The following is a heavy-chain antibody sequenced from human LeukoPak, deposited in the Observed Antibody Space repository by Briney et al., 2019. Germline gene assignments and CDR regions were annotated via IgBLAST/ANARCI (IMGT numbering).Heavy chain of an antibody. CDR3: AKGSYYDSSGSFYFDY. V-gene: IGHV3-23*01. Sequence: GGSLRLSCAASGFTFSSYAMSWVRQAPGKGLEWASGINGSGDNTYYADSVKGRFTISRDNSKNTLYVQVNSLGTEDTAAYYCAKGSYYDSSGSFYFDYWGQGTLVTVSS. CDR1: GFTFSSYA. CDR2: INGSGDNT. D-gene: IGHD3-22*01. J-gene: IGHJ4*02.